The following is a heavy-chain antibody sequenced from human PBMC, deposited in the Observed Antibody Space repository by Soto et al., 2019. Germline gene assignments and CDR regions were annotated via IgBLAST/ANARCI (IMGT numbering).Heavy chain of an antibody. V-gene: IGHV3-74*01. CDR3: ARGWFGPDV. D-gene: IGHD3-10*01. Sequence: EVQLVESGGGLVQPGGSLRLSCAASEFTFSGRSVHWVRQAPGKGLVWVSGIDKVGTDSTYADSVKGRFTSSRDNAKNTVYLQMLRLRVEDTAVYYCARGWFGPDVWGNGTTVTVSS. CDR2: IDKVGTDS. J-gene: IGHJ6*03. CDR1: EFTFSGRS.